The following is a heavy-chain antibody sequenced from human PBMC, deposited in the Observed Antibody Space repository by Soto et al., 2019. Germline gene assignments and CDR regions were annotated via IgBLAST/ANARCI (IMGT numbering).Heavy chain of an antibody. CDR2: INQDGSEK. CDR1: GFTFSTYW. Sequence: PGGSLRLSCAASGFTFSTYWMDWVRQTPGKGLEWVANINQDGSEKNYVDSVKGRFTISRDNDKNTVFLEMNSLRAEDTAVYYCAKVFSPEGGNYFDYWGQGTLVTVSS. J-gene: IGHJ4*02. V-gene: IGHV3-7*03. CDR3: AKVFSPEGGNYFDY.